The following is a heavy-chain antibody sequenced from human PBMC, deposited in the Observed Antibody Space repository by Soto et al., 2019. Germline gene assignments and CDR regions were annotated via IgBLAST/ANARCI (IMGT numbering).Heavy chain of an antibody. CDR2: ISAYNGNT. J-gene: IGHJ6*02. D-gene: IGHD5-18*01. CDR1: GYTFTSYG. Sequence: ASVKVSCKASGYTFTSYGISWVRQAPGQGLEWMGWISAYNGNTNYAQKLQGRVTMTTDTSTSTAYMELTSLRSDDTAVYYCARADTAMVTAPYYYDGMDVWGQGTTVTVSS. V-gene: IGHV1-18*04. CDR3: ARADTAMVTAPYYYDGMDV.